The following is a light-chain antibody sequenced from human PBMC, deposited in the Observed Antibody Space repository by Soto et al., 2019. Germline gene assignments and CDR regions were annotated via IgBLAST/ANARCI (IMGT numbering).Light chain of an antibody. CDR1: SSDVGNYNL. CDR3: SSYASRSTLV. Sequence: QSVLTQPASVSGSPGQSITISCTGTSSDVGNYNLVSWYQQYPGKAPKLMIYEVSKRPSGVSNRFSGSKAGNTASLTISGLQAEDEADYYCSSYASRSTLVFGGGTQLTVL. CDR2: EVS. J-gene: IGLJ3*02. V-gene: IGLV2-23*02.